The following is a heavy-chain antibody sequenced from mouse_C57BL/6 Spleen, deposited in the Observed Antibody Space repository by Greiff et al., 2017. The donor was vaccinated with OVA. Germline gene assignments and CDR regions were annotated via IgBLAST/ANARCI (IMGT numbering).Heavy chain of an antibody. J-gene: IGHJ3*01. V-gene: IGHV1-69*01. D-gene: IGHD1-1*01. CDR1: GYTFTSYW. CDR3: ARGDYGRPWFAY. CDR2: IDPSDSYT. Sequence: QVQLQQPGAELVMPGASVKLSCKASGYTFTSYWMHWVKQRPGQGLEWIGEIDPSDSYTNYNQKLKGKSTLTVDTSTSTAYMQLSSLTSEDSAVDYCARGDYGRPWFAYWGQGTLVTVSA.